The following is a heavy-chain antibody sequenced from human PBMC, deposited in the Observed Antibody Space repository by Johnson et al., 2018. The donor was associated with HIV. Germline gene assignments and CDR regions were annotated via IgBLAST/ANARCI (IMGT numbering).Heavy chain of an antibody. CDR2: IYSGGRT. V-gene: IGHV3-66*01. CDR3: AREPDIGDAFDI. J-gene: IGHJ3*02. D-gene: IGHD1-14*01. Sequence: VQLVESGGGVVQPGGSLRLSCAASGFTFSSYGMHWVRQAPGKGLECVSGIYSGGRTYYADSVEGRFTISRDNSKNTLYLQMNSLRAEDTAVYYCAREPDIGDAFDIWGQGTMVTVAS. CDR1: GFTFSSYG.